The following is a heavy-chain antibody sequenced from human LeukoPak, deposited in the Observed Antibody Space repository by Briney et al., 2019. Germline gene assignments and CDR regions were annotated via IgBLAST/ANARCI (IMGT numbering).Heavy chain of an antibody. J-gene: IGHJ4*02. D-gene: IGHD4-17*01. Sequence: TGGSLRLSCAASGFTFDDYGMHWVRQAPGKGLEWVAFIRYDGSNKYYADSAKGRFTISRDNSKNTLYLQMNSLRAEDTAVYYCAKDQDGDPYYFDYWGQGTLVTVSS. V-gene: IGHV3-30*02. CDR2: IRYDGSNK. CDR1: GFTFDDYG. CDR3: AKDQDGDPYYFDY.